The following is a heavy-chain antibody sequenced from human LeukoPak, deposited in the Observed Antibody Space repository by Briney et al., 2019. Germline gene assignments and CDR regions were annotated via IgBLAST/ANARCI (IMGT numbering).Heavy chain of an antibody. CDR2: ISSSSSNM. Sequence: PGGSLRLSCAASGFTFNSYSMSWVRQAPGKGLEWVSYISSSSSNMFYADSVKGRFTISRDNAKNSLYLQMNSLRDEDTAVHYCAREAQHLVDLYYYYYYMDVWGKGTTVTVSS. CDR1: GFTFNSYS. D-gene: IGHD6-13*01. V-gene: IGHV3-48*02. J-gene: IGHJ6*03. CDR3: AREAQHLVDLYYYYYYMDV.